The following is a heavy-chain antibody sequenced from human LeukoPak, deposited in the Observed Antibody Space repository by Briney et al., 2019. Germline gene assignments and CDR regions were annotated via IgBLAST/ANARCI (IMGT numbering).Heavy chain of an antibody. Sequence: GGSLRLSCAASGFTFSIYTMSWVRQAPGKGLEWVSTITTSDGNTYYADSVKGRFTVSRDNSKNTLFLQMNSLRAEDTAVYYCAKDGGLWVSAHWGDSWGRGTLVTVSS. V-gene: IGHV3-23*01. CDR1: GFTFSIYT. D-gene: IGHD7-27*01. CDR2: ITTSDGNT. J-gene: IGHJ4*02. CDR3: AKDGGLWVSAHWGDS.